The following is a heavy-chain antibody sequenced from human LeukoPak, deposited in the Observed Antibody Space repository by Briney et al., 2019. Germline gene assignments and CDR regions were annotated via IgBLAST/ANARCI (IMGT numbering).Heavy chain of an antibody. D-gene: IGHD1-26*01. Sequence: SETLSLTCTVSGDSISSYYWSWIRQPPGKGLEWIGYIYYSRSTNYNPSLKSRVTISIDTSKKHFSLKLSSVTAADTAVYYCAGLLQVGPTVFDYWGQGTLVTVSS. CDR3: AGLLQVGPTVFDY. V-gene: IGHV4-59*08. J-gene: IGHJ4*02. CDR2: IYYSRST. CDR1: GDSISSYY.